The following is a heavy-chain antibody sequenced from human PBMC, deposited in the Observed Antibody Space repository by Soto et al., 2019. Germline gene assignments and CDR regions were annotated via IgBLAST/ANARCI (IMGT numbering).Heavy chain of an antibody. Sequence: PGGSLRPSCEGSGSILSIFEMNWVRQAPGKGLEWISYISTTGNIIEYADSVKGRFTISRDNAKNSVYLEMKSLRVDDTAVYYCARESPTLTVAESYWGRGSLVTVSS. V-gene: IGHV3-48*03. CDR3: ARESPTLTVAESY. D-gene: IGHD6-19*01. CDR1: GSILSIFE. CDR2: ISTTGNII. J-gene: IGHJ4*02.